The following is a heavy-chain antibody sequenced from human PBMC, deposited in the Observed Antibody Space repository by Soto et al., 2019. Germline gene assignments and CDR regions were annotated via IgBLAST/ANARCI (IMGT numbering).Heavy chain of an antibody. D-gene: IGHD2-15*01. Sequence: ASVKVSCKASGYTFTSYAMHWVRQAPGQRLEWMGWINAGNGNTKYSQKFQGRVTITRDTSASTAYMELSSLRSEDTAVYYCARWGVVAAIYYYYMDVWGKGTKVTVSS. V-gene: IGHV1-3*01. J-gene: IGHJ6*03. CDR2: INAGNGNT. CDR3: ARWGVVAAIYYYYMDV. CDR1: GYTFTSYA.